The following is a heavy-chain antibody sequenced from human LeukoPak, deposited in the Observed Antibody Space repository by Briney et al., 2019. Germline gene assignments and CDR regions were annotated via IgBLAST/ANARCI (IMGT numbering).Heavy chain of an antibody. Sequence: SETLSLTCTVSGGSSSDTTYYWAWIRQPPGKGLEWIGSIYFSETKYNPSLKSRITISADTSKKQFSLTLTFVTAADTAVYYCASPSKLVISRGGFDMWGQGTMVTVSA. J-gene: IGHJ3*02. CDR2: IYFSET. CDR3: ASPSKLVISRGGFDM. D-gene: IGHD3-22*01. CDR1: GGSSSDTTYY. V-gene: IGHV4-39*01.